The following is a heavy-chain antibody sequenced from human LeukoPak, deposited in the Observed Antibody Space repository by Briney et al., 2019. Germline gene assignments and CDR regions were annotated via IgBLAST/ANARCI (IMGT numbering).Heavy chain of an antibody. V-gene: IGHV4-59*01. CDR3: ARGWRGDHFDY. CDR1: GDSMSTSY. Sequence: SETLSLTCTVSGDSMSTSYWSWIRQPLGKGLEWIGYFYHSGTDYNPSLKSRVTISGDMSNNQFSLKLGSVPAADTAIYYWARGWRGDHFDYWGQGTLVSVSS. J-gene: IGHJ4*02. D-gene: IGHD3-16*01. CDR2: FYHSGT.